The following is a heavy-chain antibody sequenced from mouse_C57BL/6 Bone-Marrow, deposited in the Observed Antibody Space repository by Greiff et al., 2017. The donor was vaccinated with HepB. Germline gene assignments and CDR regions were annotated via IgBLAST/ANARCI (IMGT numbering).Heavy chain of an antibody. V-gene: IGHV5-4*01. CDR1: GFTFSSYA. J-gene: IGHJ4*01. CDR2: ISDGGSYT. CDR3: AIDEGYYAMDY. Sequence: EVQLVESGGGLVKPGGSLKLSCAASGFTFSSYAMSWVRQTPEKRLEWVANISDGGSYTYYPDNVKGRFTISRDNAKNNLYLQMRQLKAEDTAMYYCAIDEGYYAMDYWGQGTSVTVSS.